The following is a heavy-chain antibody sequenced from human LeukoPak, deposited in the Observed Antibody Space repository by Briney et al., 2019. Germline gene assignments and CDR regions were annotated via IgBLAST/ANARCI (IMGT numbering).Heavy chain of an antibody. J-gene: IGHJ4*02. D-gene: IGHD6-13*01. CDR3: ARVGYSSSWYYFDY. CDR1: GYTFTSYG. V-gene: IGHV1-18*01. CDR2: ISAYNDNT. Sequence: ASVKVSCKASGYTFTSYGISWVRQAPGQGLEWVGWISAYNDNTNYAQKLQGRVTMTTDTSTSTAYMELRSLRSDDTAVYYCARVGYSSSWYYFDYWGQGTLVTVSS.